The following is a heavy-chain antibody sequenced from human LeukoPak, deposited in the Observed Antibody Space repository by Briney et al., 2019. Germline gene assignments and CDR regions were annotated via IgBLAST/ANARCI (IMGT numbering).Heavy chain of an antibody. CDR1: EFTFSNYN. CDR3: AKGSRCSSTSCYYNWFDP. J-gene: IGHJ5*02. CDR2: ISSSGSTI. V-gene: IGHV3-48*01. Sequence: PGGSLRLSCAASEFTFSNYNMNWVRQAPGKGLEWVSYISSSGSTIYYADSVKGRFTISRDNAKNSLYLQMNSLRAEDTAVYYCAKGSRCSSTSCYYNWFDPWGQGTLVTVSS. D-gene: IGHD2-2*01.